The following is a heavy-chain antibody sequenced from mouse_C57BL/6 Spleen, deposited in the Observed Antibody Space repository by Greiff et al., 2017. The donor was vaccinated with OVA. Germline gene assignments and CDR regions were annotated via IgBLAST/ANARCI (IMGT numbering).Heavy chain of an antibody. Sequence: QVHVKQPGAELVKPGASVKLSCKASGYTFTSYWMHWVKQRPGQGLEWIGMIHPNSGSTNYNEKFKSKATLTVDKSSSTAYMQLSSLTSEDSAVYYCARTGTADFDVWGTGTTVTVSS. CDR2: IHPNSGST. CDR3: ARTGTADFDV. V-gene: IGHV1-64*01. D-gene: IGHD4-1*01. CDR1: GYTFTSYW. J-gene: IGHJ1*03.